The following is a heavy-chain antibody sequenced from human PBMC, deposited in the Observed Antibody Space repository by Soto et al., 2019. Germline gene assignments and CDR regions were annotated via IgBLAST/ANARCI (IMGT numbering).Heavy chain of an antibody. CDR1: GGSISSYY. Sequence: SETLSLTCTVSGGSISSYYWSWIRQPPGKGLEWIGYIYYSGSTNYNPSLKSRVTISVDTSKNQFSLKLSSVTAADTAVYYCARAVTNGDLNYYYYGMDVWGQGTTVTVSS. D-gene: IGHD4-17*01. J-gene: IGHJ6*02. CDR3: ARAVTNGDLNYYYYGMDV. CDR2: IYYSGST. V-gene: IGHV4-59*01.